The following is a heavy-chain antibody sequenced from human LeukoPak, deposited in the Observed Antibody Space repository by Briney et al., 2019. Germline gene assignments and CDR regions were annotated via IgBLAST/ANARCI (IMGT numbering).Heavy chain of an antibody. CDR3: AFGDTDRSSYFDY. V-gene: IGHV1-2*02. J-gene: IGHJ4*02. CDR2: INPNSGGT. Sequence: GASVKVSCKASGYTFTGYYMHWVRQAPGQGLEWMGWINPNSGGTNYAQKFQGRVTMTRDTSISTAYMELSRLRSDDTAVYYCAFGDTDRSSYFDYWGQGTLVTVSS. D-gene: IGHD3-10*01. CDR1: GYTFTGYY.